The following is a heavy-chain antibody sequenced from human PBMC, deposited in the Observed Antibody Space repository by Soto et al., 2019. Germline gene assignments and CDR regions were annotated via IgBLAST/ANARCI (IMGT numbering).Heavy chain of an antibody. CDR2: ISSGSTYI. Sequence: VQLVESGGGLVKPGGSLRLSCAASGFTFSSYSMNWVRQAPGKGLEWVSSISSGSTYIYYTDSVKGRFTISRDNAKNSLYLQMNSLRVEDTAVYYCAGGVIGGGGWYFAFWGRGTLVTVSS. J-gene: IGHJ2*01. CDR3: AGGVIGGGGWYFAF. CDR1: GFTFSSYS. V-gene: IGHV3-21*01. D-gene: IGHD3-16*02.